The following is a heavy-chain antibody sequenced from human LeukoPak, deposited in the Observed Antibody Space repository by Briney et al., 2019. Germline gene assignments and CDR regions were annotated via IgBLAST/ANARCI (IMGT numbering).Heavy chain of an antibody. CDR2: IYTSGST. Sequence: SETLSLTCTVSGGSISSYYWSWIRQPAGKGLEWIGRIYTSGSTNYNPSLKSRVTMSVDTPKNQFSLKLSSVTAADTAVYYCARTYGSGSYPRFDYWGQGTLVTVSS. V-gene: IGHV4-4*07. D-gene: IGHD3-10*01. CDR1: GGSISSYY. CDR3: ARTYGSGSYPRFDY. J-gene: IGHJ4*02.